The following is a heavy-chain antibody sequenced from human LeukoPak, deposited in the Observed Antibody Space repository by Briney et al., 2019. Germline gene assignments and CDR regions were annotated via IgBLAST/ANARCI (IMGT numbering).Heavy chain of an antibody. CDR1: GYTLSRYG. J-gene: IGHJ4*02. V-gene: IGHV1-18*01. CDR2: RSAYNENT. D-gene: IGHD2-2*01. CDR3: ARDLCSVEPAAPCYYFDY. Sequence: GASVKVSCKASGYTLSRYGISWVRQAPGQGLEWMGWRSAYNENTNSALKVQGRVTMTTDTSTSTAYMELRSLRSDDTAVYYCARDLCSVEPAAPCYYFDYWGQGTLVTVSS.